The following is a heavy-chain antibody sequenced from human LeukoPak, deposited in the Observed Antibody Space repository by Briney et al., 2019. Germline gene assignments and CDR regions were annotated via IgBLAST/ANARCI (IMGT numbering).Heavy chain of an antibody. J-gene: IGHJ4*02. CDR1: GFTFSSYS. CDR2: ISSSSSYI. D-gene: IGHD3-10*01. CDR3: ARAQKLIGEFDY. V-gene: IGHV3-21*01. Sequence: GGSLRLSCAASGFTFSSYSMNWVRQAPGKALEWVSSISSSSSYIYYADSVKGRFTISRDNAKNSLYLQMNSLRAEDTAVYYCARAQKLIGEFDYWGQGTLVTVSS.